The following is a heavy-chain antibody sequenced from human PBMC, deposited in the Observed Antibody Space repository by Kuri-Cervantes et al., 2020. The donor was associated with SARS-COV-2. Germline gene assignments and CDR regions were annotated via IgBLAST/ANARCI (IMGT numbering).Heavy chain of an antibody. Sequence: LSLTCAASGFTFSSCAMSWVRQAPGKGLEWVSTISGSAGSTYSADSVKGRFTISRDNSKNTLYLQMNSLRAEDTAVYYCAKWGSTWYHFDFWGQGTLVTVSS. V-gene: IGHV3-23*01. CDR1: GFTFSSCA. CDR3: AKWGSTWYHFDF. D-gene: IGHD6-13*01. CDR2: ISGSAGST. J-gene: IGHJ4*02.